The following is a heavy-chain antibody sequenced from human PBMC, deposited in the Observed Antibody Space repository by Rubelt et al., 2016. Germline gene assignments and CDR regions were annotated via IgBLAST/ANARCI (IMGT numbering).Heavy chain of an antibody. CDR1: GFTYINHW. CDR3: ARGSLRPGDF. D-gene: IGHD3-3*01. Sequence: EGQLVESGGGLVQPGGSLRISCAGSGFTYINHWMSWVRQDPGRGREGVANIKQEGSEKNYVDSVKGRFTISRDNARKSLYLPMNSLRAEVTAVYYCARGSLRPGDFWGQGTLVTVSS. J-gene: IGHJ4*02. CDR2: IKQEGSEK. V-gene: IGHV3-7*01.